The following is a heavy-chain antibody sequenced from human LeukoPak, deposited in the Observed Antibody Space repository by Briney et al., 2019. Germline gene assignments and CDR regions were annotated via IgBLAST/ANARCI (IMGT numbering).Heavy chain of an antibody. CDR3: ARELRNRIAVAYLFDY. Sequence: ASVKVSCKASGYTFTGYYMHWVRQAPGQGLEWMGWINPNSGGTNYAQKFQGRVTMTRDTSISTAYMKLSRLRSDDTAVYYCARELRNRIAVAYLFDYWGQGTLVTVSS. J-gene: IGHJ4*02. CDR1: GYTFTGYY. D-gene: IGHD6-19*01. V-gene: IGHV1-2*02. CDR2: INPNSGGT.